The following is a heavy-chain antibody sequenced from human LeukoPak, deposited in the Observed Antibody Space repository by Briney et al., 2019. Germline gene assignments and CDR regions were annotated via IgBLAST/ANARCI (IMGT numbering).Heavy chain of an antibody. D-gene: IGHD6-13*01. CDR1: GGSINSDY. Sequence: SETLSLTCTVPGGSINSDYWSWSRQPPGKGLEWIGYIYYTGSANYKPSLKSRFTISVDTSKNQFSLKVSSVTAADTAVYYCARVHGSTWYAFDYWGQGTLVTVSS. CDR3: ARVHGSTWYAFDY. V-gene: IGHV4-59*01. CDR2: IYYTGSA. J-gene: IGHJ4*02.